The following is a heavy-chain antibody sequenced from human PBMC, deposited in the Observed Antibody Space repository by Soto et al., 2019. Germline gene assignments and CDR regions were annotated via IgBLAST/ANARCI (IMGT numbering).Heavy chain of an antibody. CDR3: ARGSDRLNYYGMDV. V-gene: IGHV4-34*01. J-gene: IGHJ6*02. CDR2: INHSGST. Sequence: NPSETLSLTCAVYGGSFSGYYWSWIRQPPGKGLEWIGEINHSGSTNYNPSLKSRVTISVDTSKNQFSLKLSSVTAADTAVYYCARGSDRLNYYGMDVWGQGTTVTVSS. CDR1: GGSFSGYY. D-gene: IGHD2-15*01.